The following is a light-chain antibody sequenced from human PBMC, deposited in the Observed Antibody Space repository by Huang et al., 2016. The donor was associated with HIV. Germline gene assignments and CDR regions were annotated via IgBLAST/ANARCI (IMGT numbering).Light chain of an antibody. Sequence: ERVMTQSPVTLSVSPGERATFSCRASQSISSKLACYQQKPGQAPRLLIDGASTRATGIPARFSGSGSGTEFTLTISSLQSEDFAVYYCQQYNNWPFTFGPGTRVDIK. V-gene: IGKV3-15*01. CDR2: GAS. J-gene: IGKJ3*01. CDR3: QQYNNWPFT. CDR1: QSISSK.